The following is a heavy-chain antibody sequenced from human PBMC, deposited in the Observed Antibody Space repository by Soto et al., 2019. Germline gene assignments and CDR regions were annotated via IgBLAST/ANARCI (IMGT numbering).Heavy chain of an antibody. Sequence: SETLSLTCAVSGGSISSYYWSWIRQPPGKGLECIGYIYYSGSTNYSPSLRNRVTISVDTAKNQFSLKLSSVTAADTAVYYCAASWTTVTYDYWGQGTLVTVSS. D-gene: IGHD4-4*01. CDR1: GGSISSYY. J-gene: IGHJ4*02. V-gene: IGHV4-59*08. CDR2: IYYSGST. CDR3: AASWTTVTYDY.